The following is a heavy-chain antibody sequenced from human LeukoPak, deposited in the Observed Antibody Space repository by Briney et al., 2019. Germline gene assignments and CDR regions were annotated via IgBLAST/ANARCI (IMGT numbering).Heavy chain of an antibody. CDR1: GGSISSSSYY. CDR2: IYYSGST. Sequence: SETLSLTCTVSGGSISSSSYYWGWIRQPPGKGLEWIGSIYYSGSTYYNPSLKSRVTISVDTSKNQFSLKLSSVTAADTAVYYCARHGMVRGDASDIWGQGTMVTVSS. CDR3: ARHGMVRGDASDI. V-gene: IGHV4-39*07. D-gene: IGHD3-10*01. J-gene: IGHJ3*02.